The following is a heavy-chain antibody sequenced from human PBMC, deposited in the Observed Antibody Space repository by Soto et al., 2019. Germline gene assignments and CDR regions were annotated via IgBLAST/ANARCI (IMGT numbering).Heavy chain of an antibody. V-gene: IGHV3-33*01. CDR1: GFTFSSYG. CDR3: ARDHGDGLDY. D-gene: IGHD4-17*01. Sequence: QVQLVESGGGVVQPGRSLRLSCAASGFTFSSYGMHWVRQAPGKGLEWVAVIWYDGSIKYYSDSVKGRFTISRDNSKNTLYLQMNSLRAEDTAVYYCARDHGDGLDYGGQGTLVTVSS. J-gene: IGHJ4*02. CDR2: IWYDGSIK.